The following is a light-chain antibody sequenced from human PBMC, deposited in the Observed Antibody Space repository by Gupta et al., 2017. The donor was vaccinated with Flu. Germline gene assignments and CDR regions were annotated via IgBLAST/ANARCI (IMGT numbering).Light chain of an antibody. Sequence: QSALTQPASLAGSPGQSITISCTGTSSDVGDYHYVSWYQQHPGKAPKLMIYEVSNRPAGVATRFSGSKSGNTASLTISGHQAEDEADYYCSSYTSSNTLVFGGGTKLTVL. CDR3: SSYTSSNTLV. J-gene: IGLJ3*02. V-gene: IGLV2-14*01. CDR2: EVS. CDR1: SSDVGDYHY.